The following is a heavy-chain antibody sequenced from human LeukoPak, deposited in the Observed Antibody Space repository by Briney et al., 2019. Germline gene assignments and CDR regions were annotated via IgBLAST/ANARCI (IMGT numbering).Heavy chain of an antibody. D-gene: IGHD6-6*01. CDR3: ARAGSSSPEDY. V-gene: IGHV3-21*01. Sequence: PGGSLRLSCAASRFTFSSYSMNWVRQAPGKGLEWVSSISSSSSYIYYADSVKGRFTISRDNAKNSLYLQMNSLRAEDTAVYYCARAGSSSPEDYWGQGTLVTVSS. CDR1: RFTFSSYS. J-gene: IGHJ4*02. CDR2: ISSSSSYI.